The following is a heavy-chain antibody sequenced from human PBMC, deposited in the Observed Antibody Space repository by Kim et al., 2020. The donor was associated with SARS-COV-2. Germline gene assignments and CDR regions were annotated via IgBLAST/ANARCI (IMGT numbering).Heavy chain of an antibody. D-gene: IGHD3-10*01. V-gene: IGHV1-46*01. J-gene: IGHJ5*02. Sequence: AQKFKGRVTMTRDTSTSTVYMELGSLRSEDTAVYYCAREGGVITLNGFDPWGQGTLVTVSS. CDR3: AREGGVITLNGFDP.